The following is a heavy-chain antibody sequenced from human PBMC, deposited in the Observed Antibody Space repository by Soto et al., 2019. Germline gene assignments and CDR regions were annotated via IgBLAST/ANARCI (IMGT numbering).Heavy chain of an antibody. Sequence: QGQLVQSGPEAKKPGASVKVSCKASGYTFSRYGISWVRQAPGQGLEWMGWISGYNGDTKYAQKAQGRVTXTXXXSXXTSYMELRSLTSDDTAIYYCAKNGQPPYYYYGMDVWGQGTTVTVSS. CDR3: AKNGQPPYYYYGMDV. V-gene: IGHV1-18*01. D-gene: IGHD2-8*01. CDR1: GYTFSRYG. CDR2: ISGYNGDT. J-gene: IGHJ6*02.